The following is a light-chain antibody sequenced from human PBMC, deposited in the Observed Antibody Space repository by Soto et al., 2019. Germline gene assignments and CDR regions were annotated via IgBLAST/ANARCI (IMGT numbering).Light chain of an antibody. J-gene: IGLJ2*01. CDR2: GNT. Sequence: QSVLTQPPSVSGAPGQRVTISCTGRGSNIGAGYDVHWYQQLPGTAPKLLIHGNTNRPSGVPDRFSGSKSGTSASLAITGLQAEDEADYYCQSYDSSLSGSVVFGGGTKLTVL. CDR3: QSYDSSLSGSVV. CDR1: GSNIGAGYD. V-gene: IGLV1-40*01.